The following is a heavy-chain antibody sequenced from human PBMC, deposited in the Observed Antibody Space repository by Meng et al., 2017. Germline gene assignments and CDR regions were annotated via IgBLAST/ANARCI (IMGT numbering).Heavy chain of an antibody. CDR1: GFTFSDYY. D-gene: IGHD2-8*01. J-gene: IGHJ4*02. CDR3: AREGVWNCTNGVCHYYFDY. V-gene: IGHV3-11*01. Sequence: GGSLRLSCAASGFTFSDYYMSWIRQAPGKGLEWVSYISSSGSTIYYADSVKGRFTISRDNAKNSLYLQMNSLRAEDTAVYYCAREGVWNCTNGVCHYYFDYWGQGILVTASS. CDR2: ISSSGSTI.